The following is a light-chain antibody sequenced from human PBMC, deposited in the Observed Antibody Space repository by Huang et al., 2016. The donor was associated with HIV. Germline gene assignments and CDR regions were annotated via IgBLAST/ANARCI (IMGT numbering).Light chain of an antibody. CDR3: QQYNNWPPLT. V-gene: IGKV3-15*01. CDR1: QSVSSN. CDR2: GAS. J-gene: IGKJ4*01. Sequence: EIVMTQSPATLSVSPGERATLSCRASQSVSSNLACHQQKPGQAPRLLIYGASTRATGIPARFSGSGSGTEFTLTISSLQSEDFAVYYCQQYNNWPPLTFGRGTKVEIK.